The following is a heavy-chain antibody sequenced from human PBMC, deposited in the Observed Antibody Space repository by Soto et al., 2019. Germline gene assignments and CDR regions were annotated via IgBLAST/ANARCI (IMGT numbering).Heavy chain of an antibody. D-gene: IGHD2-15*01. Sequence: QVQLVQSGAEVKKPGSSVKVSCKASGGTFSSYAISWVRQAPGQGLEWMGGIIPIFGTANYAQKCQVRVTINADKSTSTAYMELSSLRPEDTAVYYCARKGWWREDMDYDYYGMDVWRQGTTVNVSS. CDR3: ARKGWWREDMDYDYYGMDV. CDR1: GGTFSSYA. V-gene: IGHV1-69*06. J-gene: IGHJ6*02. CDR2: IIPIFGTA.